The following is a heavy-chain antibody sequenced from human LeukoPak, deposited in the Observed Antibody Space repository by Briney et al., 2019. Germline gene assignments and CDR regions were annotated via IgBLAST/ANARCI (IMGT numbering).Heavy chain of an antibody. CDR1: GYTFTSYG. J-gene: IGHJ4*02. V-gene: IGHV1-18*01. CDR3: ARRTYSNSSSIFDY. D-gene: IGHD6-6*01. CDR2: ISGYNGNP. Sequence: ASVKVSCKASGYTFTSYGISWVRQAPGQGLEWMGWISGYNGNPNYAQKLQGRVTMTTDTSTSTAYMELRSLRSDDTAVYYCARRTYSNSSSIFDYWGQGTLVTVSS.